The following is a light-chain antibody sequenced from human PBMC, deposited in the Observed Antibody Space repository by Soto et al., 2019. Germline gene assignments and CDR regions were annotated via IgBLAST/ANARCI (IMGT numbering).Light chain of an antibody. CDR1: QSVSSSY. CDR3: QQRTDRPPWT. V-gene: IGKV3D-20*02. Sequence: IVLTQSPGTLSLSPGARATLSCRAVQSVSSSYLAWYQQQPGQAPRLLIYGASSRATGIPDRFSGSGSGTDFTLSISSLEPEDFAVYYCQQRTDRPPWTFGQGTKVDIK. CDR2: GAS. J-gene: IGKJ1*01.